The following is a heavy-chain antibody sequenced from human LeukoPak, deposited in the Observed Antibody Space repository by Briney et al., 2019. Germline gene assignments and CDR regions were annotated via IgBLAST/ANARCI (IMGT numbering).Heavy chain of an antibody. CDR3: VRVRDGYNDAYDI. D-gene: IGHD5-24*01. Sequence: ASVKVSCKASGYTLTSYYMHWVRQAPGQGLEWMGIINPSGGSTNYAQNFQGRVTMTRDTSTSTVYMELSSLRSEDTAVYYCVRVRDGYNDAYDIWGQGTMVTVPS. V-gene: IGHV1-46*01. CDR1: GYTLTSYY. CDR2: INPSGGST. J-gene: IGHJ3*02.